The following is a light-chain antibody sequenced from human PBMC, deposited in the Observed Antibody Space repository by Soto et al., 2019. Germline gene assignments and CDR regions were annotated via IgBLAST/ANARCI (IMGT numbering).Light chain of an antibody. CDR2: GNS. CDR1: SPNIGAGYD. Sequence: QSVLTQPPSVSGAPGQRVTISCTGSSPNIGAGYDVQWYQQLPEAAPKLLIFGNSNRPSGVPARFSGSRSGTSASLAITGIKSEDEAEDVAQSYDSSLSVSVIFGGGTKLTVL. J-gene: IGLJ2*01. CDR3: QSYDSSLSVSVI. V-gene: IGLV1-40*01.